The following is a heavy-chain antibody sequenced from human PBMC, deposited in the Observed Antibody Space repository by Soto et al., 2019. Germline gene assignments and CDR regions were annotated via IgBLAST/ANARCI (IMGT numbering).Heavy chain of an antibody. CDR2: IYYSGST. D-gene: IGHD3-22*01. J-gene: IGHJ4*02. CDR3: ARHRGYYDSSAPPAY. CDR1: GGSISSYY. Sequence: PSETLSLTCTVSGGSISSYYWSWIRQPPGKGLEWIGYIYYSGSTNYNPSLKSRVTISVDTSKNQFSLKLSSVTAADTAVYYCARHRGYYDSSAPPAYWGQGTLVTVSS. V-gene: IGHV4-59*08.